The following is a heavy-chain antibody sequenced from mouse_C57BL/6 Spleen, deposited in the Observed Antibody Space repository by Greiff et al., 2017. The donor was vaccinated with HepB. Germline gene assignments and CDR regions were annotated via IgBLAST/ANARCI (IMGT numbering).Heavy chain of an antibody. D-gene: IGHD3-3*01. CDR1: GYTFTSYW. CDR2: IDPSDSYT. J-gene: IGHJ3*01. CDR3: ARGDGEWFAY. V-gene: IGHV1-50*01. Sequence: VQLQQPGAELVKPGASVKLSCKASGYTFTSYWMQWVKQRPGQGLEWIGEIDPSDSYTNYNQKFKGKATLTVDTSSSTAYMQLSSLTSEDSAVYYCARGDGEWFAYWGQGTLVTVSA.